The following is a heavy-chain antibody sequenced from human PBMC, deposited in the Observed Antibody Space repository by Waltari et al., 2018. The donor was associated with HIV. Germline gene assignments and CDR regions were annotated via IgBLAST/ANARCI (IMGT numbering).Heavy chain of an antibody. CDR1: GDSIDTYS. V-gene: IGHV4-4*07. J-gene: IGHJ4*02. D-gene: IGHD3-16*01. CDR2: IYLSGST. CDR3: ARGRGRLPEGNFFDS. Sequence: QVPLQESGPGLEKPSETLSLTCSVSGDSIDTYSWAWIRQSAGKGLEGIGRIYLSGSTNYNPSLKSRVTRSVDTSKSQFSLSLNSVTAADTAVYYCARGRGRLPEGNFFDSWGQGIPVTVSS.